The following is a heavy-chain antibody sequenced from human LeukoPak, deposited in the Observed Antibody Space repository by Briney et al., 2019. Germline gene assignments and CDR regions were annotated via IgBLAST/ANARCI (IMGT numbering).Heavy chain of an antibody. CDR3: ARGRPSSDFDY. Sequence: GGSLRLSRAASGFTFSSYWMHWVRQAPGKGLVWVSRINSDGSSTSYADSVKGRFTISRDNAKNTLYLQMNSLRAEDTAVYYCARGRPSSDFDYWGQGTLVTVSS. D-gene: IGHD3-10*01. V-gene: IGHV3-74*01. CDR2: INSDGSST. J-gene: IGHJ4*02. CDR1: GFTFSSYW.